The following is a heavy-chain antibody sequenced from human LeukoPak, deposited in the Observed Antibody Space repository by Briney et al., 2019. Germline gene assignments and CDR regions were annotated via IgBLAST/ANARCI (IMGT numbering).Heavy chain of an antibody. V-gene: IGHV3-74*01. CDR3: ARVLGYCSSTSCYYHYYYMDV. CDR2: INTDGSST. Sequence: PGGSLRLSCAASGFTFSSYWMHWVRQAPGKGLVWVSRINTDGSSTSYADSVKGRFTISRDNAKNTLYLQMNSLRAEDTAVYYCARVLGYCSSTSCYYHYYYMDVWGKGTTVTVSS. CDR1: GFTFSSYW. D-gene: IGHD2-2*01. J-gene: IGHJ6*03.